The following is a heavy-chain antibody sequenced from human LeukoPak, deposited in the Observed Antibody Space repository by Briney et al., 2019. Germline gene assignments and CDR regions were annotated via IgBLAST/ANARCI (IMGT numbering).Heavy chain of an antibody. CDR1: GYSISNGYY. J-gene: IGHJ4*02. CDR3: VRGPSAVASFDY. D-gene: IGHD6-19*01. CDR2: IYHSGST. Sequence: SETLSLTCTVSGYSISNGYYWGWVRQPPGKGLEWIGSIYHSGSTYYNPSLKSRVTISVDTSENQFSLKLSSVTAADTAVYYCVRGPSAVASFDYWGQGTLVTVSS. V-gene: IGHV4-38-2*02.